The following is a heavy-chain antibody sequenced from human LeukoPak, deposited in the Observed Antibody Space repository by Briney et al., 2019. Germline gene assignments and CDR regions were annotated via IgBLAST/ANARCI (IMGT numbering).Heavy chain of an antibody. CDR3: ARVRAGYNFDY. CDR1: GFTFSDHA. CDR2: ISGSSSTI. J-gene: IGHJ4*02. D-gene: IGHD3-16*02. Sequence: GGSLRLSCAASGFTFSDHALGWVRQAPGKGLEWLSYISGSSSTIYYADSVKGRFTISRDNAKNSLYLEMNSLRAEDTAVYYCARVRAGYNFDYWGQGTLVTVSS. V-gene: IGHV3-48*04.